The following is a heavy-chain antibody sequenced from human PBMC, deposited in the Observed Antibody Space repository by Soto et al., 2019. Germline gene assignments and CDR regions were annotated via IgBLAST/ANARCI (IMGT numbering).Heavy chain of an antibody. CDR3: AKDRSSYYYDSSGYYRSRAFDI. D-gene: IGHD3-22*01. CDR1: GFTFSSYG. V-gene: IGHV3-30*18. Sequence: LRLSCAASGFTFSSYGMHWVRQAPGKGLEWVAVISYDGSNKYYADSVKGRFTISRDNSKNTLYLQMNSLRAEDTAVYYCAKDRSSYYYDSSGYYRSRAFDIWGQGTMVTVSS. J-gene: IGHJ3*02. CDR2: ISYDGSNK.